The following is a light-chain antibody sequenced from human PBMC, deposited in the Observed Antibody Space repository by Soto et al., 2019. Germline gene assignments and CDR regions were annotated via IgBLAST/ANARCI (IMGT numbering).Light chain of an antibody. Sequence: GDRVPNSCRSSQSISSWLAWYQQKPGKAPKLLIYDASSLESGVPSRFSGSGSGTDFTLTISSLQPEDFAPYYCQRSYSTPQTFGQGTKVDI. CDR3: QRSYSTPQT. J-gene: IGKJ1*01. CDR2: DAS. CDR1: QSISSW. V-gene: IGKV1-39*01.